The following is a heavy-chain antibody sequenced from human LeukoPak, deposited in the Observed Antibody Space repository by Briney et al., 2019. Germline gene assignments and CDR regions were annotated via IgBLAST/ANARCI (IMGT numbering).Heavy chain of an antibody. V-gene: IGHV4-34*01. Sequence: KASETLSLTCAVYGGSFSGYYWSWIRQPPGKGLEWIGEINHSGGTNYDPSLKSRVTISVDTSKNQFSLKLSSVTAADTVVYYCASRGYGYPGVVDYWGQGTLVTVSS. J-gene: IGHJ4*02. CDR2: INHSGGT. D-gene: IGHD5-18*01. CDR1: GGSFSGYY. CDR3: ASRGYGYPGVVDY.